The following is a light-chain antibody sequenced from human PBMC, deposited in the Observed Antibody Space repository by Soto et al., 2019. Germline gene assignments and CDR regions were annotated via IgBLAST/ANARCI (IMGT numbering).Light chain of an antibody. V-gene: IGKV3-20*01. CDR3: QQYGSSPLDS. CDR2: GAS. J-gene: IGKJ2*01. CDR1: QSVSSSY. Sequence: EIVLTQSPGTLSLSPGERATLSCRASQSVSSSYLGWYQQKPGQAPRLLIYGASNRATGIPDRFSGSGSGTDIAVTIGGLEPEDFAVYYRQQYGSSPLDSFDRGTTLEIK.